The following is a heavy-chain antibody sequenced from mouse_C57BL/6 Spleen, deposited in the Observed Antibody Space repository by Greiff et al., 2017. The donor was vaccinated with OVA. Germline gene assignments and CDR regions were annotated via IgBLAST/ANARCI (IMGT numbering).Heavy chain of an antibody. CDR3: ARIEDYYDYDGGAMDY. CDR2: IWWDDDK. J-gene: IGHJ4*01. D-gene: IGHD2-4*01. V-gene: IGHV8-8*01. Sequence: QVTLKECGPGILQPSQTLSLTCSFSGFSLSTFGMGVGWIRQPSGKGLEWLAHIWWDDDKYYNPALKSRLTISKDTPKNQVFLKIANVDTADTATYYCARIEDYYDYDGGAMDYWGQGTSVTVSS. CDR1: GFSLSTFGMG.